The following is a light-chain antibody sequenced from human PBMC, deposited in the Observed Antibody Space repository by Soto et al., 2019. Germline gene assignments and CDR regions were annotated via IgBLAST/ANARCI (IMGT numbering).Light chain of an antibody. CDR3: QKYNGGQWT. V-gene: IGKV1-27*01. CDR1: QSIGTR. J-gene: IGKJ1*01. Sequence: DIQMTQSPFTLSASVGDRVTITCRASQSIGTRLAWYQQKAGKVPKLLIYAASSLQSGVPSRFSGSGSGTDFTLTISSLQPEDVATYYCQKYNGGQWTFGQGTKVDIK. CDR2: AAS.